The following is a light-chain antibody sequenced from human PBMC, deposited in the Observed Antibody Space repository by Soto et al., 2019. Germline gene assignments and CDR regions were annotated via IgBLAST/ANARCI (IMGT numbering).Light chain of an antibody. CDR2: DAS. Sequence: EIVMTQSPATLSVSPGERATLSCRASQSVNSNLAWYRPKPGQAPRLLISDASTRATGVPARFSGSGSGTEFTLTISRLQSDDSGIYYCQQYNFWTPLTFGGGTKVEIK. CDR1: QSVNSN. V-gene: IGKV3-15*01. J-gene: IGKJ4*01. CDR3: QQYNFWTPLT.